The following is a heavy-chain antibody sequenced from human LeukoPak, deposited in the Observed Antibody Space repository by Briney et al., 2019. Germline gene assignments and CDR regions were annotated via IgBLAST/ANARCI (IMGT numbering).Heavy chain of an antibody. D-gene: IGHD3-22*01. CDR2: IHDSGTT. CDR3: ARLGLMARPGSGYYYAFDY. CDR1: GGSISGYY. V-gene: IGHV4-59*01. J-gene: IGHJ4*02. Sequence: PSETLSLTCTVSGGSISGYYWSWIRRPPGKGLEWIAYIHDSGTTNYNPSLKSRVTISRDTSKNQFSLKLNSVTAADTAVYYCARLGLMARPGSGYYYAFDYWGQGTLVTVSS.